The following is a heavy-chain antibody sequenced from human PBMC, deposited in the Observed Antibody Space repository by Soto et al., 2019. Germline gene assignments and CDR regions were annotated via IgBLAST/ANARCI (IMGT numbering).Heavy chain of an antibody. CDR3: AKDLHHPYYYDSSGPLGY. Sequence: PGGSLRLSCAASGFTFSNYGMYWVRQAPGKGLEWVAVISYDGSNKYYADSVKGRFTISRDNSKNTLYLQMNSLRAEDTAVYYCAKDLHHPYYYDSSGPLGYWGQGTLVTVSS. V-gene: IGHV3-30*18. CDR1: GFTFSNYG. CDR2: ISYDGSNK. D-gene: IGHD3-22*01. J-gene: IGHJ4*02.